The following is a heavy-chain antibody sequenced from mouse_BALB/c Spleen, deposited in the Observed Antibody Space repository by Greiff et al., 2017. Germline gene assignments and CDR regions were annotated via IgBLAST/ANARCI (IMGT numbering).Heavy chain of an antibody. V-gene: IGHV2-9*02. Sequence: QVQLKESGPGLVAPSQSLSITCTVSGFSLTSYGVHWVRQPPGKGLEWLGVIWAGGSTNYNSALMSRLSISKDNSKSQVFLKMNSLQTDDTAMYYCARVYYYGNYAMDYWGQGTSVTVSS. CDR1: GFSLTSYG. D-gene: IGHD1-1*01. J-gene: IGHJ4*01. CDR2: IWAGGST. CDR3: ARVYYYGNYAMDY.